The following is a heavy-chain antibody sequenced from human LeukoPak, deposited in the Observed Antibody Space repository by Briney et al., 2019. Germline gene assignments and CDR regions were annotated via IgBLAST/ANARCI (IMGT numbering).Heavy chain of an antibody. V-gene: IGHV3-21*01. J-gene: IGHJ4*02. Sequence: GGSLRLSCAASGFTFSSYSMNWVRQAPGKGLEWVSSISSSSSYIYYADSVKGRFIISRDNAKNSLYLQMNSLRAEDTAVYYCARDEVAYYYDSSGYDWGQGTLVTVSS. D-gene: IGHD3-22*01. CDR3: ARDEVAYYYDSSGYD. CDR1: GFTFSSYS. CDR2: ISSSSSYI.